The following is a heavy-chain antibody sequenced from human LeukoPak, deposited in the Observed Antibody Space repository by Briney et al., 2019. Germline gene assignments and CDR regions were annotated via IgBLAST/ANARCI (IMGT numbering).Heavy chain of an antibody. Sequence: GASVKLSCTTSGYTLSTYSLNWVRQAPGQGLEWLGWISPYNGKTNYAPKVQGRVTLTTDTSARTAYLEMRSLRADDTAVYYCAIDVGVSVLLLDIDYCGQGTLVTVSS. CDR2: ISPYNGKT. CDR1: GYTLSTYS. CDR3: AIDVGVSVLLLDIDY. D-gene: IGHD1-26*01. V-gene: IGHV1-18*01. J-gene: IGHJ4*02.